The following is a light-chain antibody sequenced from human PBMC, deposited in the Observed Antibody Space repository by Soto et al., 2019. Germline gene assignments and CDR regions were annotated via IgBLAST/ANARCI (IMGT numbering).Light chain of an antibody. CDR3: QQGSTWPRD. CDR1: QSVSSY. V-gene: IGKV3-11*01. Sequence: EIVLTQSPATLSLSPGERATLSCRASQSVSSYLAWYQQKPGQAPRLLIYDASNGATGIPARFSGSGSGTHCTPTLRRLRPEAFAVYYWQQGSTWPRDFGQGPKLEIE. J-gene: IGKJ2*01. CDR2: DAS.